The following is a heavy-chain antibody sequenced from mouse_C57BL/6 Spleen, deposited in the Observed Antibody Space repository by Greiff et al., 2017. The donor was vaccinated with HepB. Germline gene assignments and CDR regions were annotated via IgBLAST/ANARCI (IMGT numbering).Heavy chain of an antibody. CDR2: IYPGSGST. CDR3: ARGGAYYGNFYFDY. J-gene: IGHJ2*01. V-gene: IGHV1-55*01. Sequence: VKLQESGAELVKPGASVKMSCKASGYTFTSYWITWVKQRPGQGLEWIGDIYPGSGSTNYNEKFKSKATLTVDTSSSTAYMQLSSLTSEDSAVYYCARGGAYYGNFYFDYWGQGTTLTVSS. D-gene: IGHD2-10*01. CDR1: GYTFTSYW.